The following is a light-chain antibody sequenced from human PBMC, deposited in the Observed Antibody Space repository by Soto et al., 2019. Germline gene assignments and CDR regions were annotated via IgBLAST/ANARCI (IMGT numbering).Light chain of an antibody. CDR1: QGIAPY. J-gene: IGKJ4*01. V-gene: IGKV1-27*01. CDR2: ATS. CDR3: QKYNSAPLT. Sequence: DVQMTHSPSSLSAFVGDRVTITCRASQGIAPYLAWFQQKPGKVPKLLIYATSTLQSGVPSRFSGSGSGTDFTLTINSLQPEDVGTYYCQKYNSAPLTFGGGTKV.